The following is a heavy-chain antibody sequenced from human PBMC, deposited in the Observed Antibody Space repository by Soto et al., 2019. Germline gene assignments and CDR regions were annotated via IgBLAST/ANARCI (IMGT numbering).Heavy chain of an antibody. J-gene: IGHJ3*02. D-gene: IGHD6-19*01. Sequence: GGSLRLSCAASGFTFSSYSMNWVRQAPGEGLEWVSFSSSSSNYIYYADSVKGRFTISRDNAKNSLYLRMNTLGADDTAVYYCARDGHSSGWNPDAFDIWGQGTMVTVSS. CDR1: GFTFSSYS. V-gene: IGHV3-21*01. CDR3: ARDGHSSGWNPDAFDI. CDR2: SSSSSNYI.